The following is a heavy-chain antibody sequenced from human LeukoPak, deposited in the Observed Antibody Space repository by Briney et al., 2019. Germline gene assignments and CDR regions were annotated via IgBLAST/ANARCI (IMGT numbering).Heavy chain of an antibody. CDR2: IYYSGST. CDR1: GGSVSSGSYY. CDR3: ARGGSSWIKYFQH. D-gene: IGHD6-13*01. J-gene: IGHJ1*01. Sequence: SETLSLTCTVSGGSVSSGSYYWSWIRQPPGKGLEWIGYIYYSGSTNYNPSLKSRVTISVDTSKNQFSLKLSSVTAADTAVYYCARGGSSWIKYFQHWGQGTLVTVSS. V-gene: IGHV4-61*01.